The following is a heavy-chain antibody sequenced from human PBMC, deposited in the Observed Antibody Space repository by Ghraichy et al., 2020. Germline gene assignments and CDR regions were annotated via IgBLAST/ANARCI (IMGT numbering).Heavy chain of an antibody. D-gene: IGHD6-19*01. J-gene: IGHJ6*02. Sequence: SETLSLTCAISGDSVSSNSAAWNWIRQSPSRGLEWLGRTYYRSKWYNDYAVSVKSRITINPDTSKNQFSLQLNSVTPEDTAVYYCARARVAVAGTNYYYGMDVWGQGTTVTVSS. CDR3: ARARVAVAGTNYYYGMDV. CDR1: GDSVSSNSAA. V-gene: IGHV6-1*01. CDR2: TYYRSKWYN.